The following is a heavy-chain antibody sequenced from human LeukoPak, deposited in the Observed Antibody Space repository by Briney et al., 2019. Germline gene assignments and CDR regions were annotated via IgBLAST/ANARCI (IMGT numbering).Heavy chain of an antibody. CDR1: GFTFSSYA. CDR3: AKGRMVVAATGLDY. Sequence: GGSLRLSCAASGFTFSSYAMSWVRQAPGKGLEWVSAISGSGGSTYYADSVKGRFTISRDNSKNTLYLQMNSLRAEDTAVYYCAKGRMVVAATGLDYWGQGTLVTVSP. V-gene: IGHV3-23*01. D-gene: IGHD2-15*01. J-gene: IGHJ4*02. CDR2: ISGSGGST.